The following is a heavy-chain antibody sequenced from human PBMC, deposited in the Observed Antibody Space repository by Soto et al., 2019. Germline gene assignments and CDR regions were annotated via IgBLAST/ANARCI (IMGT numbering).Heavy chain of an antibody. V-gene: IGHV1-18*01. CDR1: GYTFTSYG. Sequence: QVQLVQSGAEVKKPGASVKVSCKASGYTFTSYGISWVRQAPGQGLEWMGWISAYNGNTNYAQKLQGRVTMTTDTSTSTAYMELRSLRADDTAVYYCAMAWGGYSYGFPFDYWGQGTLVTVSS. J-gene: IGHJ4*02. D-gene: IGHD5-18*01. CDR2: ISAYNGNT. CDR3: AMAWGGYSYGFPFDY.